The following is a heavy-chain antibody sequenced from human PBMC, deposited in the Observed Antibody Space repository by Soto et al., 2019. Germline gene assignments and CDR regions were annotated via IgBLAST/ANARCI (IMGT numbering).Heavy chain of an antibody. J-gene: IGHJ5*02. Sequence: PSETLCLTCTVSGGSVRSSSYHWAWLRQPPGKGLEWIGSFYYFGSTYYTPSLKSRVTISVDTSKNQVSLKLNSVTAADTAMYYCARFFLFCTSSGVVPPTAWGQRALV. V-gene: IGHV4-39*01. CDR3: ARFFLFCTSSGVVPPTA. D-gene: IGHD3-3*01. CDR1: GGSVRSSSYH. CDR2: FYYFGST.